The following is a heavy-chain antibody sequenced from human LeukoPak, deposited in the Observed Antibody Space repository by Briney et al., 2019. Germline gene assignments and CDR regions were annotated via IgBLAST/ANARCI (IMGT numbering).Heavy chain of an antibody. Sequence: GGSLRLSCAAPGFTFSNHWMHWVRQAPGKGLMWVSRISRGASRTDYADSVKGRFTISRDDAKNTLYLQVNSLRVEGTGVYFCARGGSDTAMAHDYWGQGTLVTVSS. CDR1: GFTFSNHW. CDR2: ISRGASRT. J-gene: IGHJ4*02. CDR3: ARGGSDTAMAHDY. D-gene: IGHD5-18*01. V-gene: IGHV3-74*01.